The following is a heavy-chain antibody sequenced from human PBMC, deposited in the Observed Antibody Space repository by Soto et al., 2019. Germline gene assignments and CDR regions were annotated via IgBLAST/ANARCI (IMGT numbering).Heavy chain of an antibody. J-gene: IGHJ5*02. CDR1: GYTFTSYD. CDR3: ARGGGVVVAHNWFDP. CDR2: MNPNSGNT. V-gene: IGHV1-8*01. Sequence: ASLKVSCKSSGYTFTSYDINWVRQATGQGLEWMGWMNPNSGNTGYAQKFQGRVTMTRNTSISTAYMELSSLRSEDTAVYYCARGGGVVVAHNWFDPWGQGTLVTVSS. D-gene: IGHD2-15*01.